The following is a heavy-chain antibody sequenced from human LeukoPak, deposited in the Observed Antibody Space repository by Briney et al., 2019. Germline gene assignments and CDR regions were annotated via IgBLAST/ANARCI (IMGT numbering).Heavy chain of an antibody. Sequence: PGRSLRLSCAASEFTFNYYEMNWVRQAPGEVLEWLSYISTDGTTFYYADSVKGRFTISRDNAKDSLYLQMNSLKAEDTAVYYCARRATMTYYAMDVWGQGTTVTVSS. CDR1: EFTFNYYE. J-gene: IGHJ6*02. V-gene: IGHV3-48*03. D-gene: IGHD5-12*01. CDR2: ISTDGTTF. CDR3: ARRATMTYYAMDV.